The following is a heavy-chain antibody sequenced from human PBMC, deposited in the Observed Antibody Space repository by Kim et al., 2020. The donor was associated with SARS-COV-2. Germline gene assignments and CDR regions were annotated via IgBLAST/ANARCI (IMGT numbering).Heavy chain of an antibody. Sequence: GGSLRLSCAASGFTFSSYSMNWVRQAPGKGLEWVSSISSSSSYIYYADSVKGRFTISRDNAKNSLYLQMNSLRAEDTAVYYCAREEDILGIVMDYWGQEPWSPSPQ. CDR1: GFTFSSYS. V-gene: IGHV3-21*01. D-gene: IGHD3-9*01. CDR3: AREEDILGIVMDY. J-gene: IGHJ4*01. CDR2: ISSSSSYI.